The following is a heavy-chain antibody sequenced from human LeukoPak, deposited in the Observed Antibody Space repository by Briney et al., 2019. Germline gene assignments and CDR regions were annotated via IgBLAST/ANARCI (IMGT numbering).Heavy chain of an antibody. CDR3: AKCLFGTSSDYYYYGMDV. V-gene: IGHV3-30*18. CDR1: GFTFSSYG. Sequence: GGSLRLSCAPSGFTFSSYGTHWVRQAPGKGLEWGAVISYDGSNKYYAGSVKGRFTISRDTSKNTLYLQMNSLRPEDTAVYYCAKCLFGTSSDYYYYGMDVWGQGTTVTVSS. J-gene: IGHJ6*02. D-gene: IGHD6-6*01. CDR2: ISYDGSNK.